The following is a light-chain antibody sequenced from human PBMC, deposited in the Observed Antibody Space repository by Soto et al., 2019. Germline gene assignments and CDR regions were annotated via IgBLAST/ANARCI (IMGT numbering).Light chain of an antibody. CDR2: STN. J-gene: IGLJ3*02. V-gene: IGLV8-61*01. Sequence: QAVVTQEPSFSVSPGGTVTLTCGLSSGSVSTSYYPSWYQQTPGQAPRTLLYSTNIRSSGVPDRFSGSILGNKAALTITGAQADDESDYYCVLYMGGSGVFGGGTKLTVL. CDR1: SGSVSTSYY. CDR3: VLYMGGSGV.